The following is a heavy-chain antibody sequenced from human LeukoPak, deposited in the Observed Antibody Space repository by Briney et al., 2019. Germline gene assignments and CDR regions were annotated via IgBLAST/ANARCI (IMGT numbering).Heavy chain of an antibody. CDR3: AKEVAVGVKWGFDP. CDR1: GFTLSCCG. J-gene: IGHJ5*02. V-gene: IGHV3-30*02. D-gene: IGHD6-19*01. Sequence: GGSLRLSCAASGFTLSCCGMHWVRQAPGKGLEWVAFIRYDGSNEYYADSVKGRFTTSRDNAKNSLFLQMNSLRAEDTAVYYCAKEVAVGVKWGFDPWGQGTLVTISS. CDR2: IRYDGSNE.